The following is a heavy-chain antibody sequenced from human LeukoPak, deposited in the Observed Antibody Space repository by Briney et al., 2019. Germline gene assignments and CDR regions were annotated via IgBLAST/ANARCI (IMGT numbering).Heavy chain of an antibody. CDR3: AKANNCSSTSCYRDGWFDP. D-gene: IGHD2-2*02. V-gene: IGHV1-2*02. J-gene: IGHJ5*02. CDR2: INPNSGGT. Sequence: GASVKVSFKSSGYTFTVYYMHRVRQAPGQGLELMGWINPNSGGTNYAQKFQGRVTMPRDTSISTAYMELSRLRSDDTAVYYCAKANNCSSTSCYRDGWFDPWGQGTLVTVSS. CDR1: GYTFTVYY.